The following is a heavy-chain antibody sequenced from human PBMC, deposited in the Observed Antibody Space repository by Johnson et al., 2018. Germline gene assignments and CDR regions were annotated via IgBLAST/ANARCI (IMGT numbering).Heavy chain of an antibody. CDR3: ATTREDGAYYYYYAMYV. CDR1: GGTFISYA. Sequence: QVQLQESGAQVKKPGSSVKVSCKASGGTFISYAISWVRQAPGQGLEWMGGIIPILGTSNYAQKFQGRVTITADESTSTAYMELSSLRSEDTAVYYCATTREDGAYYYYYAMYVWGQGTTVTVSS. J-gene: IGHJ6*02. CDR2: IIPILGTS. D-gene: IGHD4-17*01. V-gene: IGHV1-69*01.